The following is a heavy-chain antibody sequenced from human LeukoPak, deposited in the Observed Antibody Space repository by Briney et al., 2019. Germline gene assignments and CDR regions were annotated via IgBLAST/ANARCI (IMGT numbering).Heavy chain of an antibody. J-gene: IGHJ4*02. V-gene: IGHV1-8*01. CDR2: MNPNSGNT. D-gene: IGHD6-19*01. CDR1: GYTFTSYD. Sequence: VASVKVSCKASGYTFTSYDINWVRQATGQGLEWMGWMNPNSGNTGYAQKFQGRVTMTRNTSISTAYMELSSLRSEDTAVYYCARGGTAVAGTGVDYWGQGTLVTVSS. CDR3: ARGGTAVAGTGVDY.